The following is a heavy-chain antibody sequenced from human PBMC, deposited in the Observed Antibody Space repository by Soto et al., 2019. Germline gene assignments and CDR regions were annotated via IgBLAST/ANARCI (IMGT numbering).Heavy chain of an antibody. J-gene: IGHJ4*02. V-gene: IGHV5-51*01. CDR1: GYSFTTYW. CDR3: ARRLSPLDPYYFDY. Sequence: GESLKISCKGSGYSFTTYWIAWVRQMPGKGLEWMGIVYPGDSDTRYSPSFQGQVTISADKSISTAYLQWSSLRASDTAMYYCARRLSPLDPYYFDYWGQGTLVTVSS. CDR2: VYPGDSDT.